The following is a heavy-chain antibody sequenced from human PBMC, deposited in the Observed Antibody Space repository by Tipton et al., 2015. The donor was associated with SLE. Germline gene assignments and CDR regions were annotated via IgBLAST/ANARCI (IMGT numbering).Heavy chain of an antibody. CDR3: AKMLSYCSGGSCPGVGY. Sequence: TLSLTCTVSGDSLSSSSYYWGWIRQPPGKGLEWIGSIHYSGSTYYNPSLKSRVTISIDTSKNQFSLELRSVTAADTAVYYCAKMLSYCSGGSCPGVGYWGQGTLVTVSS. J-gene: IGHJ4*02. V-gene: IGHV4-39*07. CDR2: IHYSGST. D-gene: IGHD2-15*01. CDR1: GDSLSSSSYY.